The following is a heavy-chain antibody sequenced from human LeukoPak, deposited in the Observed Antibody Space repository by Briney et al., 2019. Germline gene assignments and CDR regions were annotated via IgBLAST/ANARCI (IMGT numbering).Heavy chain of an antibody. V-gene: IGHV3-64D*09. J-gene: IGHJ4*02. CDR1: GFTVSNNY. D-gene: IGHD1-7*01. CDR3: VNCLKKEGTFDY. CDR2: ISSNGGST. Sequence: TGGSLRLSCAASGFTVSNNYMTWVRQAPGKGLEYVSSISSNGGSTYYADSVKGRFTISRDNSKNTLYLQMSSLRAEDTAVYYCVNCLKKEGTFDYWGQGTLVTVSS.